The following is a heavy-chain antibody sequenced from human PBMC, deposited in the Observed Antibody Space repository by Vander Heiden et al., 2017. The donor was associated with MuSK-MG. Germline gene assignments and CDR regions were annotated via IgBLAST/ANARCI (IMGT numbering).Heavy chain of an antibody. CDR1: GFTFSRYR. CDR2: ISSSSSYI. Sequence: EVQLVESGGGLVKPGGSLRLSWSASGFTFSRYRMNWVRQAPGKGLEWVSSISSSSSYIYYADSVKGRLTISRDNAKNSLYLQMNSRRAEDTAVYYCARGAPYRGGYYFDYWGQGTLVTVSS. J-gene: IGHJ4*02. D-gene: IGHD1-1*01. CDR3: ARGAPYRGGYYFDY. V-gene: IGHV3-21*03.